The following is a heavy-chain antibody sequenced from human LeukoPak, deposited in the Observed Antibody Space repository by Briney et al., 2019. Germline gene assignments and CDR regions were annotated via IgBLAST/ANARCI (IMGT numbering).Heavy chain of an antibody. CDR1: GGSISSGGYY. V-gene: IGHV4-61*08. J-gene: IGHJ4*02. Sequence: ETLSLTCTVSGGSISSGGYYWSWIRQHPGKGLEWIGYIYYSGRTNNNPSLKSRVAISVDASKNQFSLNLRSVTAADTAVYYCARVDDILIGYRPFDYWGQGTLVTVSS. CDR2: IYYSGRT. CDR3: ARVDDILIGYRPFDY. D-gene: IGHD3-9*01.